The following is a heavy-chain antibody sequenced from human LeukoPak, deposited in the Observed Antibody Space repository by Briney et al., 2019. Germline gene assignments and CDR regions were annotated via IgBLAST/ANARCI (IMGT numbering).Heavy chain of an antibody. CDR3: ASGYGSGSYYKGYWYFDL. V-gene: IGHV3-21*01. CDR1: GFTFSTYS. D-gene: IGHD3-10*01. CDR2: ISSSSSYI. J-gene: IGHJ2*01. Sequence: GSLRLSCGASGFTFSTYSMNWVRQAPGKGLEWVSSISSSSSYIYYADSVKGRFTISRDNAKNSLYLQMNSLRGEDTAVYYCASGYGSGSYYKGYWYFDLWGRGTLVTVSS.